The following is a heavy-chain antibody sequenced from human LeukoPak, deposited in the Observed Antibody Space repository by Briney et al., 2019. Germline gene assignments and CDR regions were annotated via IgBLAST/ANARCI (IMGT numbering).Heavy chain of an antibody. Sequence: GGSLRLSCAASGFTVSSNYMSWVRQAPGKGLEWVSVIYSGGSTYYADSVKGRFTISRDNSKNTLYLQMNSLRAEDTAVYYCARARYYDDSSGYYYVRGDGPGYYFDYWGQGTLVTVSS. D-gene: IGHD3-22*01. CDR1: GFTVSSNY. CDR2: IYSGGST. CDR3: ARARYYDDSSGYYYVRGDGPGYYFDY. V-gene: IGHV3-53*01. J-gene: IGHJ4*02.